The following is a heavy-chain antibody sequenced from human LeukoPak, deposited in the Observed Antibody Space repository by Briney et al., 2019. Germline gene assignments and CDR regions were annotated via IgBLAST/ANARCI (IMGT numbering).Heavy chain of an antibody. CDR2: IYYSGST. CDR3: ARSGQNYYDSSGYHDAFDI. V-gene: IGHV4-59*01. J-gene: IGHJ3*02. CDR1: GGSISGYY. D-gene: IGHD3-22*01. Sequence: PSETLSLTCTVSGGSISGYYWSWIRQPPGKGLEWIGYIYYSGSTNYNPSLKSRVTISVDTSKNQFSLKLSSVTAADTAVYYCARSGQNYYDSSGYHDAFDIWGQGTMVTVSS.